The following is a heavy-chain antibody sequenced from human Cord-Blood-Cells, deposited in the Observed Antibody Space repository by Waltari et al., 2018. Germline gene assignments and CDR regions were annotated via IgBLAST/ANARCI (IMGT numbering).Heavy chain of an antibody. V-gene: IGHV4-38-2*02. Sequence: QVQLQESGPGLVKPSETLSLTCAVSGYSISSGYYWGWIRQPPGKGLEWIGSIYHSGGTYCNPSLKSRVTISVDTSKNQFSLKLSSVTAADTAVYYCAREDIVVVIATYNWFDPWGQGTLVTVSS. CDR1: GYSISSGYY. D-gene: IGHD2-21*01. CDR3: AREDIVVVIATYNWFDP. CDR2: IYHSGGT. J-gene: IGHJ5*02.